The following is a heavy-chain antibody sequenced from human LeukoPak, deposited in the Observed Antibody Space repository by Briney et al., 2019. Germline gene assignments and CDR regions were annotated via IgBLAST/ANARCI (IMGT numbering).Heavy chain of an antibody. V-gene: IGHV1-2*02. D-gene: IGHD6-19*01. CDR1: GYTFTGYY. J-gene: IGHJ5*02. Sequence: ASVKVSCKASGYTFTGYYMHWVRQAPGQGLEWMGWINPNSGGTNYAQKFQGRVTMTRDTSISTACMELSRLRSDDTAVYYCARNSERYSSGWGLRFDPWGQGTLVTVSS. CDR2: INPNSGGT. CDR3: ARNSERYSSGWGLRFDP.